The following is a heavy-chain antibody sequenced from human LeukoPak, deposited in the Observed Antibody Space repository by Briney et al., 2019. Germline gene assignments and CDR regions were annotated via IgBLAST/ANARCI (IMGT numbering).Heavy chain of an antibody. CDR1: GFTFSSYS. Sequence: GGSLRLSCAASGFTFSSYSMNWVRQAPGKGLEWVSSISSSSSYIYYADSVKGRFTISRDNAKNSLYLQMNSLRAEDTAVYYCARDGKMTYYYDSSGYYYPYWGQGTLVTVPS. CDR3: ARDGKMTYYYDSSGYYYPY. V-gene: IGHV3-21*01. J-gene: IGHJ4*02. D-gene: IGHD3-22*01. CDR2: ISSSSSYI.